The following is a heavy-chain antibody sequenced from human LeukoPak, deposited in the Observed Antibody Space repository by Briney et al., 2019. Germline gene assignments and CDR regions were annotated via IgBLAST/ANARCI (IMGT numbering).Heavy chain of an antibody. D-gene: IGHD3-9*01. J-gene: IGHJ5*02. Sequence: SVKVSCKATGGTFTNYAVSWVRQAPGQGLEWMGRIIVTLGTPKYAQKFQGRVAITSDKSTSTAYMELSSLRSEDTAVYYCARAVDDDLAGYYWGDWFDPWGQGTLVTVSS. CDR3: ARAVDDDLAGYYWGDWFDP. CDR1: GGTFTNYA. CDR2: IIVTLGTP. V-gene: IGHV1-69*04.